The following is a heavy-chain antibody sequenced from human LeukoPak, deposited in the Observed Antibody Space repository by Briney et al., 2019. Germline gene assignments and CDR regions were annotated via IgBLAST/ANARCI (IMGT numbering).Heavy chain of an antibody. CDR1: GGSISSYY. CDR2: IYYSGYT. Sequence: PSETLSLTCTVSGGSISSYYWSWIRQPPGKGLEWIGSIYYSGYTYYNPSLESRVTISVDTSKNQFSLKLSSVTAADTAIYYCAKHYMGSSYNRGLDSWGQGTLVTVSS. J-gene: IGHJ4*02. V-gene: IGHV4-39*01. CDR3: AKHYMGSSYNRGLDS. D-gene: IGHD3-10*01.